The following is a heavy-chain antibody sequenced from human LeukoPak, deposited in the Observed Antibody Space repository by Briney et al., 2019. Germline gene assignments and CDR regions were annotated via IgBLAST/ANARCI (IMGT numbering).Heavy chain of an antibody. V-gene: IGHV3-21*01. Sequence: GGSLRLSCAASGFTFSSYSMNWVRQAPGKGLEWVSSISSSSSYIYYADSVKGRFAISRDNAKNSLYLQMNSLRAEDTAVYYCARDRGSVLRFLEWSLGPDYWGQGTLVTVSS. CDR1: GFTFSSYS. D-gene: IGHD3-3*01. J-gene: IGHJ4*02. CDR3: ARDRGSVLRFLEWSLGPDY. CDR2: ISSSSSYI.